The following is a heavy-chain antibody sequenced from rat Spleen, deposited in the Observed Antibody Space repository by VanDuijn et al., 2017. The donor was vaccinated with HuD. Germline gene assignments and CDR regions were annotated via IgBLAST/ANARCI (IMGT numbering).Heavy chain of an antibody. CDR1: GFTFNNYD. Sequence: EVQLVESGGGLVRPGRSMKLSCAASGFTFNNYDMAWVRQAPTKGLEWVATFSYDGGNTYYRDSVKGRFTISRYNTMSTLYLQMDSLRSEDTATYYCARGRVYYGYDYDYFDYWGQGVMVTVSS. CDR2: FSYDGGNT. V-gene: IGHV5-25*01. CDR3: ARGRVYYGYDYDYFDY. D-gene: IGHD1-7*01. J-gene: IGHJ2*01.